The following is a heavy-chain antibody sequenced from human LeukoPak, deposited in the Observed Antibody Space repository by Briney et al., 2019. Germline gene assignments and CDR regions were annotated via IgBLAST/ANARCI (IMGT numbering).Heavy chain of an antibody. CDR2: INPNSGGT. D-gene: IGHD2-15*01. CDR3: ARALSCLNFYSGRSCYSFDY. V-gene: IGHV1-2*02. J-gene: IGHJ4*02. Sequence: ASVKVSCKASGYTFTGYYMHWVRQAPGQGLEWMGWINPNSGGTNYAQKFQGRVTMTRDTSISTAYMELSRLRSDDTAVYYCARALSCLNFYSGRSCYSFDYWGQGTLVTVSS. CDR1: GYTFTGYY.